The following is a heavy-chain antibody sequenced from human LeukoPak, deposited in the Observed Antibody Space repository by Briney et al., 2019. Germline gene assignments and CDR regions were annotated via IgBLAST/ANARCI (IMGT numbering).Heavy chain of an antibody. V-gene: IGHV1-69*05. CDR1: GGTFISYA. J-gene: IGHJ1*01. CDR2: IIPIFGTA. CDR3: ARDWGDYGPGYLQH. Sequence: SVKVSCKASGGTFISYAISWVRQAPGQGLEWMGGIIPIFGTANYAQKFQGRVTITTDESTSTAYLELSSLTSEDTAVYYCARDWGDYGPGYLQHWGQGTLVTVSS. D-gene: IGHD4-17*01.